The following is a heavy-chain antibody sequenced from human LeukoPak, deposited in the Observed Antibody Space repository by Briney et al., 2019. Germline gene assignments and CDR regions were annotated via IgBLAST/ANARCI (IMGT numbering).Heavy chain of an antibody. V-gene: IGHV3-30*18. CDR2: ISYDGSNK. J-gene: IGHJ6*02. CDR1: GITFSSDG. Sequence: GGSMRLSCAASGITFSSDGMHWVRQAPGKGLEWVAFISYDGSNKYYADSVKGRFTISRDNSKNTLYLQMNSLRAEDTAVYYCAKDRIVGATDDYYYYGMDVWGQGTTVTVSS. D-gene: IGHD1-26*01. CDR3: AKDRIVGATDDYYYYGMDV.